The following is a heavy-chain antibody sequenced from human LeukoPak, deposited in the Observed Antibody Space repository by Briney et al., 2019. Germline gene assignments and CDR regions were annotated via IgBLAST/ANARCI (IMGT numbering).Heavy chain of an antibody. CDR3: AKQVHYDSSGPFDY. CDR1: GYTFTSYG. Sequence: ASVKVSCKASGYTFTSYGISWVRQAPGQGLEWMGWISAYNGNTNYAQKLQGRVTMTTDTSTSTAYMELRSLRSDDTAVYYCAKQVHYDSSGPFDYWGQGTLVTVSS. J-gene: IGHJ4*02. V-gene: IGHV1-18*01. D-gene: IGHD3-22*01. CDR2: ISAYNGNT.